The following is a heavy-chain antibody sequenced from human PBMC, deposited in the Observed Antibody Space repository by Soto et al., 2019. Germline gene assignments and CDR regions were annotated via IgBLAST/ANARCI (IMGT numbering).Heavy chain of an antibody. V-gene: IGHV4-39*01. J-gene: IGHJ3*02. CDR3: ARPHSNYYDSSGYRDGFDI. CDR1: GGFIISSSYY. CDR2: IYYSGST. D-gene: IGHD3-22*01. Sequence: PSETLSLTCTVSGGFIISSSYYWGWIRQPPGKGLEWIGSIYYSGSTYYNPSLKSRITISVDTTKNQFSLRLSSATAADTSVYYCARPHSNYYDSSGYRDGFDIWGQGTMVTVSS.